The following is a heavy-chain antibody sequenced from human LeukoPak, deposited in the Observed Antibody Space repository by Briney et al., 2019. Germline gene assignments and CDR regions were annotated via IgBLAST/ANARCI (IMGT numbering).Heavy chain of an antibody. CDR2: ISAYNGNT. CDR3: ARRIRFGELSNWFDP. D-gene: IGHD3-10*01. V-gene: IGHV1-18*04. Sequence: GASVKVSCKASGYTFTGYYMHWVRQAPGQGLEWMGWISAYNGNTNYAQKLQGRVTMTTDTSTSTAYMELRSLRSDDTAVYYCARRIRFGELSNWFDPWGQGTLVTVSS. CDR1: GYTFTGYY. J-gene: IGHJ5*02.